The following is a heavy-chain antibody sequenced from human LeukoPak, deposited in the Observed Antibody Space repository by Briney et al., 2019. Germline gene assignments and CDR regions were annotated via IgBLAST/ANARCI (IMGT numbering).Heavy chain of an antibody. J-gene: IGHJ4*02. D-gene: IGHD3-3*01. CDR3: ASTYYDFWSGYSPGYFDY. V-gene: IGHV4-59*01. CDR1: GGSISSYY. CDR2: IYYSGST. Sequence: KPSETLSPTCTVSGGSISSYYWSWIRQPPGKGLEWIGYIYYSGSTNYNPSLKSRVTISVDTSKNQFSLKLSSVTAADTAVYYCASTYYDFWSGYSPGYFDYWGQGTLVTVSS.